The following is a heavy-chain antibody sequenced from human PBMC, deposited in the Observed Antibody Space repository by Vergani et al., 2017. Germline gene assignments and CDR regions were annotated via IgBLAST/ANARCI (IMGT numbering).Heavy chain of an antibody. CDR2: ISGGGDTN. CDR3: AKGGVGADTRYYYMDV. D-gene: IGHD1-26*01. V-gene: IGHV3-23*01. J-gene: IGHJ6*03. Sequence: VQLLESGGGLVQSGGSLRLSCAASGFTFNSFAMTWVRQAPGMGLEWISTISGGGDTNHYADSVKGRFTISRDNSKNTVYVQMNNLKPEDTAVYYCAKGGVGADTRYYYMDVWGKGTTVTVSS. CDR1: GFTFNSFA.